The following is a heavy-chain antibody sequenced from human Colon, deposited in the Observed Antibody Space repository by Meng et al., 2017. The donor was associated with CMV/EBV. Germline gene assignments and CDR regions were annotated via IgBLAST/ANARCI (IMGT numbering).Heavy chain of an antibody. CDR1: GFNLSSYW. J-gene: IGHJ4*02. CDR2: INSDGSST. Sequence: CAASGFNLSSYWMHWVRQAPGKGLVWVSRINSDGSSTSYADSVKGRFTISRDNAKNTLYLQMNSLRAEDTAVYYCARVSSSSRRFDYWGQGTLVTVSS. D-gene: IGHD6-6*01. CDR3: ARVSSSSRRFDY. V-gene: IGHV3-74*01.